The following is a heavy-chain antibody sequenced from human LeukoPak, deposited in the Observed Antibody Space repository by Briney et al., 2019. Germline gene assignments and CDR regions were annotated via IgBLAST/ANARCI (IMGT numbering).Heavy chain of an antibody. J-gene: IGHJ4*02. CDR3: ASELNWNGRDY. CDR2: INSDGSTT. V-gene: IGHV3-74*01. CDR1: GFTFSSYW. Sequence: GGSLRLSCAASGFTFSSYWMHWVRQAPGKGLVWVSRINSDGSTTNYADSVKGRFTISRDNAKDSLYLQMNSLRAEDTAVYYCASELNWNGRDYWGQGTLVTVSS. D-gene: IGHD1-1*01.